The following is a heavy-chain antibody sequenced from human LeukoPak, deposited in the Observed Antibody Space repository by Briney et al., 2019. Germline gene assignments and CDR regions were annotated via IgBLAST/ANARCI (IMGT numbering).Heavy chain of an antibody. V-gene: IGHV4-39*01. CDR3: ARQHWYGDYSPYYFDY. Sequence: PSETLSLTCTVSGGSLSRSSYYWGWIRQPPGKGLEWIGSIYYSGNTYYNPSLKSRVTISVDTSKNQFSLKLSSVTAADTAVYYCARQHWYGDYSPYYFDYWGQGTLVTVSS. D-gene: IGHD4-23*01. CDR2: IYYSGNT. CDR1: GGSLSRSSYY. J-gene: IGHJ4*02.